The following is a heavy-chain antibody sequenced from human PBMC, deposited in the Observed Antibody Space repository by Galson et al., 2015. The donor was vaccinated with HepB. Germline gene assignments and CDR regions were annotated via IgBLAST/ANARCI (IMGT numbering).Heavy chain of an antibody. CDR1: GFIFSGSA. D-gene: IGHD6-19*01. Sequence: SLRLSCAASGFIFSGSAMHWVRQASGKGLEWVGRIRSKANSYATAYAASVKGRFTISRDDSMNTAYLQMNSLKTEDTAVYYCTRLFSSGWSDAFDIWGQGTMVTVSS. J-gene: IGHJ3*02. CDR3: TRLFSSGWSDAFDI. CDR2: IRSKANSYAT. V-gene: IGHV3-73*01.